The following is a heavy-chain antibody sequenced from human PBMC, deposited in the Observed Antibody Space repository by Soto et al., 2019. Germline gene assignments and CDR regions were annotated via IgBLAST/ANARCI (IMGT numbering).Heavy chain of an antibody. D-gene: IGHD5-12*01. CDR3: AAGGGLPRYY. V-gene: IGHV4-30-2*01. Sequence: QLQLQESGSGLVKPSQTLSLTCAVSGGSISSGGYSWSWIRQPPGKGLEWIGYIYRSGSTNYNPPLTVRVTISVDRSKNQFSLKLTSVTAADTAVYYCAAGGGLPRYYWCPGTLVTVSS. J-gene: IGHJ4*02. CDR1: GGSISSGGYS. CDR2: IYRSGST.